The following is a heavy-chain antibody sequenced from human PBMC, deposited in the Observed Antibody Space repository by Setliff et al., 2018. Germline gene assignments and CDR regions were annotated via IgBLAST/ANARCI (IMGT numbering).Heavy chain of an antibody. Sequence: ASVKVSCKASGYTFTSYDINWVRQATGQGLEWMGWMNPNSGNTGYAQKFQGRVTMTRSTSISTAYMELSSLRSEDTAVYYCARVVYYYDSSGYQNWYFDLWGRGTLVTVSS. V-gene: IGHV1-8*02. CDR1: GYTFTSYD. CDR2: MNPNSGNT. D-gene: IGHD3-22*01. CDR3: ARVVYYYDSSGYQNWYFDL. J-gene: IGHJ2*01.